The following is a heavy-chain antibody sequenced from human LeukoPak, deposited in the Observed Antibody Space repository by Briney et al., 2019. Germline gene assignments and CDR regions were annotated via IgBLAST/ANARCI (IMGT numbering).Heavy chain of an antibody. CDR3: ARPRSSSWYCFDY. Sequence: PGGSLRLSCAASGLTFSRYDMHWVRQAPGKGLEWVTSISYDGSNKYYADSVKGRFTISRDNSKNTLYLQMNSLRAEDTAVYYCARPRSSSWYCFDYWGQGTLVTVSS. V-gene: IGHV3-30*03. CDR2: ISYDGSNK. J-gene: IGHJ4*02. D-gene: IGHD6-13*01. CDR1: GLTFSRYD.